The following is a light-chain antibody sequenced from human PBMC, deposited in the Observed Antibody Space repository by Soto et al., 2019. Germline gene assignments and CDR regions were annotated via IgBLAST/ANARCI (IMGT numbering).Light chain of an antibody. CDR2: GAS. J-gene: IGKJ4*01. V-gene: IGKV1-39*01. CDR1: QNITKY. CDR3: QQSFDARLT. Sequence: DIQMTQSPSSLSASVGDTVTITCRASQNITKYLNWYQQRPGTAPKVLIFGASGLQSGETSRFSGSGSGTDLTLTITSLQPEDFATYHCQQSFDARLTCGGGTKVDIK.